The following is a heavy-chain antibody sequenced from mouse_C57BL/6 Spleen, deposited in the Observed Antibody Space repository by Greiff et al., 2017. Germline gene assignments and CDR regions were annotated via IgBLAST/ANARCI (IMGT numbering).Heavy chain of an antibody. CDR3: SRHDYDNAMDY. Sequence: VQLQESGPGLVAPSQSLSITCTVSGFSLTSYGVDWVRQSPGKGLVWLGVIWGVGGTNYNTALKSRLSISKDNSKSQVFLKMNSLQTDDTAMYYYSRHDYDNAMDYWGQGTSGTVSS. CDR2: IWGVGGT. D-gene: IGHD2-4*01. CDR1: GFSLTSYG. V-gene: IGHV2-6*01. J-gene: IGHJ4*01.